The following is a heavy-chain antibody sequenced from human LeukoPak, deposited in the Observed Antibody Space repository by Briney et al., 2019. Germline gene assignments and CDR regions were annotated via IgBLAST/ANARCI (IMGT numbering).Heavy chain of an antibody. V-gene: IGHV3-48*01. Sequence: GGSLRLSCAASGFTFSDYNMNWVRQVPGKGLESVSYMSRSGDIIYYADSVKGRFTISRDNAKNSLYLQMNSPRAEDTAVYYCARDVYYGSGSPRLDYWGQGTLVTVSS. D-gene: IGHD3-10*01. CDR3: ARDVYYGSGSPRLDY. CDR2: MSRSGDII. CDR1: GFTFSDYN. J-gene: IGHJ4*02.